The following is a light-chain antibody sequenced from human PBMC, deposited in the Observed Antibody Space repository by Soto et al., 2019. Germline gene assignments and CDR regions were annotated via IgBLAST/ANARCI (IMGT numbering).Light chain of an antibody. CDR1: SSDVGGYNY. J-gene: IGLJ2*01. CDR2: EVS. V-gene: IGLV2-14*01. Sequence: QSALTQPASVSGSPGQSITISCTGTSSDVGGYNYVSWYQQHPGKAPKLMIYEVSNRPSGVSNRFSGSKSGNTASLTISGLQAEEEADCYCSSYTSSSTLVFGGGTKLTVL. CDR3: SSYTSSSTLV.